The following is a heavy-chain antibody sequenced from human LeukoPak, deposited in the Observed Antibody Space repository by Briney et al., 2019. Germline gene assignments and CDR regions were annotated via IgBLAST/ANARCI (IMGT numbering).Heavy chain of an antibody. D-gene: IGHD6-19*01. CDR3: ASTAVADMAKYYYSYYLDV. CDR2: IRYDGSNK. Sequence: PGGSLRLSCAASGFTFSSYGMHWVRQAPGKGLEWVAFIRYDGSNKYYADSVKGRFTISRDNSKNTLYLQMNSLRAEDTAVYYCASTAVADMAKYYYSYYLDVWGKGTTVTVSS. J-gene: IGHJ6*03. CDR1: GFTFSSYG. V-gene: IGHV3-30*02.